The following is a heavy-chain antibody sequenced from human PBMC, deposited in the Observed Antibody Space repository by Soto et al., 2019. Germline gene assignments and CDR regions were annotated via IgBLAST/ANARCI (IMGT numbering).Heavy chain of an antibody. CDR3: ARSGVPAPIVQGWFDP. J-gene: IGHJ5*02. D-gene: IGHD2-2*02. Sequence: EVQLVESGGGLVKSGGSLRLSCAASGFIFSSYGMNWVRQSPGKGLEWVSYISRDGSFIYYADSVKGRFTISSDNAENSLSLQMDSLIAEDTAIYYCARSGVPAPIVQGWFDPWGQGTPVTVCS. V-gene: IGHV3-21*01. CDR1: GFIFSSYG. CDR2: ISRDGSFI.